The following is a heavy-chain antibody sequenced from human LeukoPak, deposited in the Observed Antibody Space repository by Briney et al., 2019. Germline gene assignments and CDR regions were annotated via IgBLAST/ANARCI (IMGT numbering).Heavy chain of an antibody. CDR3: AKDTEGFDI. J-gene: IGHJ3*02. CDR1: GFSFDNYA. Sequence: PGGSLRLSCAASGFSFDNYAMHWVRQAPGKGLEWVSGISWSSSNIAYADSVKGRFTISRDNAKNSLYLQMNSLRAEDTALYYCAKDTEGFDIWGQGTMVTVSS. V-gene: IGHV3-9*01. CDR2: ISWSSSNI.